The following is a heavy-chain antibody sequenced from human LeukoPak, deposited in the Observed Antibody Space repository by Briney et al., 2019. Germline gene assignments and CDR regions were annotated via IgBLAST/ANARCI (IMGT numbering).Heavy chain of an antibody. CDR2: IYYSGST. Sequence: SQTLSLTCTVSGGSISSGDYYWSWIRQPPGKGLEWIGYIYYSGSTYYNPSLKSRVTISVDTSKNQFSLKLSSVTAADTAVYYCARAGTAMIYGAFDIWGQGTMVTVSS. J-gene: IGHJ3*02. CDR1: GGSISSGDYY. V-gene: IGHV4-30-4*08. D-gene: IGHD5-18*01. CDR3: ARAGTAMIYGAFDI.